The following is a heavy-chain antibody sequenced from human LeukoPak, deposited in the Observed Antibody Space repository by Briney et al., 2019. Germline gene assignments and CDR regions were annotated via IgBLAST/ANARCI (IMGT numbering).Heavy chain of an antibody. CDR2: ISYDGSNK. V-gene: IGHV3-30*04. CDR1: GFTFSSYA. J-gene: IGHJ6*02. CDR3: AGGVAGYCSSTSCYLYYYYGMDV. Sequence: GGSLRLSCAASGFTFSSYAMNWVRQAPGKGLEWVAVISYDGSNKYYADSVKGRFTISRDNSKNTLYLQMNSLRAEDTAVYYCAGGVAGYCSSTSCYLYYYYGMDVWGQGTTVTVSS. D-gene: IGHD2-2*01.